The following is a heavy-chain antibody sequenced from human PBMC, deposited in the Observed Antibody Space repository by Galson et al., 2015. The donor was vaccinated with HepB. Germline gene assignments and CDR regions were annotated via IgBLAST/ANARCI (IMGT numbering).Heavy chain of an antibody. CDR3: AREVVGGFYFDY. D-gene: IGHD2-2*01. V-gene: IGHV4-30-4*01. Sequence: TLSLTCTVSGGSISSGDYYWSWIRQPPGKGLEWIGYIYYSGSTYYNPSRKSRVTISVDTSKNQFSLKLSSVTAAATAVYYCAREVVGGFYFDYWGQGTLVTVSS. CDR2: IYYSGST. CDR1: GGSISSGDYY. J-gene: IGHJ4*02.